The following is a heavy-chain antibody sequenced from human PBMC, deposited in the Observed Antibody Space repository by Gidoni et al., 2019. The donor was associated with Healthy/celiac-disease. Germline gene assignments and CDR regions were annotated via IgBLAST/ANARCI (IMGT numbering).Heavy chain of an antibody. V-gene: IGHV3-30*03. Sequence: QVQLVESGGGVVQPGRSLRLSCAASGFTFSSYCMHWVRQAPGKGLEWVAVIAYDGSNKYYADSVKGRVTSSRDKSKNTLYLQMNSLRAEDTAVYDWATDHHYYESSGYYPCDYWGQGTLVTVSA. CDR3: ATDHHYYESSGYYPCDY. CDR1: GFTFSSYC. D-gene: IGHD3-22*01. CDR2: IAYDGSNK. J-gene: IGHJ4*02.